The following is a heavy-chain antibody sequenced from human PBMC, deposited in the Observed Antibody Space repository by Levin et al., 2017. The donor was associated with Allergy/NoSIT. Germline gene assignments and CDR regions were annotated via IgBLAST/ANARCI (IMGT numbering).Heavy chain of an antibody. Sequence: LGESLKISCVISGFTVSNTYMNWVRQAPGKGLEWVSIIFSGGNIYYGDSVKGRFTTSRDNSKNTMYLQMDSLRGEDTAVYYCARGGDGMEVWGQGTTVTVSS. CDR1: GFTVSNTY. V-gene: IGHV3-66*01. D-gene: IGHD3-16*01. CDR3: ARGGDGMEV. J-gene: IGHJ6*02. CDR2: IFSGGNI.